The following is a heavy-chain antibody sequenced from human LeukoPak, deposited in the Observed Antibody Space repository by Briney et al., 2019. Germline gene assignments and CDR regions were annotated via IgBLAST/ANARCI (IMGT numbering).Heavy chain of an antibody. J-gene: IGHJ4*02. CDR3: ARAAAEKSYDVLTGYYVAYYFDY. CDR2: IYSGGST. V-gene: IGHV3-53*01. D-gene: IGHD3-9*01. Sequence: GGSLRLSCAASGFTVSSNYMSWVRQAPGKGLEWVSVIYSGGSTYYEDSVQGRFTLSRDNSNNTLYLQMNSVSAEDTAVYYCARAAAEKSYDVLTGYYVAYYFDYWGQGTLVTVSS. CDR1: GFTVSSNY.